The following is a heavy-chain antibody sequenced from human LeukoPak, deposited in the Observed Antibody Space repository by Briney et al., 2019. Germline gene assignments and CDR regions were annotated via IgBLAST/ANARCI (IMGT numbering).Heavy chain of an antibody. CDR2: ISYSGDTT. J-gene: IGHJ4*02. CDR3: AKRSGGTFGFFDS. D-gene: IGHD3-3*01. CDR1: GFTFNNYA. Sequence: GASLRLSCAASGFTFNNYAMSWVRQAPGEGLEWVSAISYSGDTTHYADTVTGRFTIFRDNSKNTLFVQMNSLRAEDTAIYYCAKRSGGTFGFFDSWGRGTLVTVSS. V-gene: IGHV3-23*01.